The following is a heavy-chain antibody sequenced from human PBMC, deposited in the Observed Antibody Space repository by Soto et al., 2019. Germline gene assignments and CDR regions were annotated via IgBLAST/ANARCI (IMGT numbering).Heavy chain of an antibody. CDR3: ARGPPPVVPGTGFDP. J-gene: IGHJ5*02. CDR1: GGSISSYY. V-gene: IGHV4-59*01. CDR2: IYYSGST. Sequence: SETLSLTCTVSGGSISSYYWSWIRQPPGKGLEWIGYIYYSGSTNYNPSLKSRVTISVDTSKNQFSLKLSSVTAADTAVYYCARGPPPVVPGTGFDPWGQGTLVTVSS. D-gene: IGHD2-2*01.